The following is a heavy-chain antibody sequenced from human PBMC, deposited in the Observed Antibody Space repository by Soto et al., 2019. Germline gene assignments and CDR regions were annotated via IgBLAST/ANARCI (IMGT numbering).Heavy chain of an antibody. D-gene: IGHD2-15*01. J-gene: IGHJ3*02. CDR3: ARALTTAYIVGLVAATRSGALYI. V-gene: IGHV4-34*01. Sequence: QVQLQQWGAGLLKPPETLSLTCAVYGGSFSDYYWSWIRQPPGKGLEWIGEINHSGSANYNPSLKSRVTISVGTSKNQFSLKLGSVTAADTAVYYWARALTTAYIVGLVAATRSGALYIWGQGTRVTVSS. CDR2: INHSGSA. CDR1: GGSFSDYY.